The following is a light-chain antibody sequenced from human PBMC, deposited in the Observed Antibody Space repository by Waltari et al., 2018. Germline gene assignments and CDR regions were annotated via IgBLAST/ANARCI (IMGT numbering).Light chain of an antibody. CDR3: QNYNSALRT. CDR2: AAA. J-gene: IGKJ1*01. CDR1: QGISNY. V-gene: IGKV1-27*01. Sequence: EIQMTQSPASLSASVGDRVTITCRASQGISNYLAWYQQKPGKVPKFLIYAAAALESGVPSRFSGSGSGTHFTLTISSLQPEDAATYYCQNYNSALRTFGQGTKVEIK.